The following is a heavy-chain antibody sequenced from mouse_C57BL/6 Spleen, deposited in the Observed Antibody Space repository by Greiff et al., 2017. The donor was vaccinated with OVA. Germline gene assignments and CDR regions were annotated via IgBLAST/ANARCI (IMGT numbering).Heavy chain of an antibody. Sequence: VKLQESGAVLVKPGALVKISCKASGYAFSSYWINWVKQRPGQGLEWIGWIYPRDGSTKYNEMFKGKATWTVDTSSSTANMELHSLTADDSAVYFCATTVKDFDYWGQGTTLTVSS. V-gene: IGHV1-85*01. CDR2: IYPRDGST. J-gene: IGHJ2*01. CDR1: GYAFSSYW. D-gene: IGHD1-1*01. CDR3: ATTVKDFDY.